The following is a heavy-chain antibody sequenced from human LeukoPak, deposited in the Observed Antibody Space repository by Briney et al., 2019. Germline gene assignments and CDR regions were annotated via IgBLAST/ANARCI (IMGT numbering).Heavy chain of an antibody. CDR2: IYYSGST. V-gene: IGHV4-39*01. J-gene: IGHJ5*02. CDR3: ARHSIDYYGSGSSNWFDP. CDR1: GGSISSSSYY. D-gene: IGHD3-10*01. Sequence: SETLSLTCTVSGGSISSSSYYWGWIRQPPGKGLEWTGSIYYSGSTYYNPSLKSRVTISVDTSKNQFSLKLSSVTAADTAVYYCARHSIDYYGSGSSNWFDPWGQGTLVTASS.